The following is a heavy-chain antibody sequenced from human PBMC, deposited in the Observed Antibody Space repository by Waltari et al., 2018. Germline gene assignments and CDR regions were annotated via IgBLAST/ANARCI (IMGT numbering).Heavy chain of an antibody. CDR3: ARLVGIAVAGTGS. CDR1: GGSFSGYY. CDR2: INHSGST. Sequence: QVQLQQWGAGLLKPSETLCLTCAVYGGSFSGYYGSWIRQPPGKGLEWIGEINHSGSTNYNPSLKSRVTISVDTSKNQFSLKLSSVTAADTAVYYCARLVGIAVAGTGSWGQGTLVTVSS. J-gene: IGHJ5*02. V-gene: IGHV4-34*01. D-gene: IGHD6-19*01.